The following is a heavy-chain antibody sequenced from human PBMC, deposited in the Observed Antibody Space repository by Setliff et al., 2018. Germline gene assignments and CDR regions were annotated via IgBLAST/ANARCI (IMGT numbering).Heavy chain of an antibody. D-gene: IGHD2-2*01. CDR1: GGSISSRSFY. CDR2: MYTGGST. V-gene: IGHV4-61*02. Sequence: PSETLSLTCTVSGGSISSRSFYWSWIRQPAGKRLEWIGRMYTGGSTIYNPSLKSRVTISEDTSKNQFSLNLNSVTAADTGVYYCASCRYQVPYDYWGQGSLVTVSS. CDR3: ASCRYQVPYDY. J-gene: IGHJ4*02.